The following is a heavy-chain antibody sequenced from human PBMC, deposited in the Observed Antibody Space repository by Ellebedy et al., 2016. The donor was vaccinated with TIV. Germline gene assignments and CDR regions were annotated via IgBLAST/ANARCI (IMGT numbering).Heavy chain of an antibody. V-gene: IGHV3-30*03. CDR2: ISYEGSNK. CDR3: ARDLIPMIVGLTGPHYGMDV. Sequence: GESLKISCAASGFTFSSYGMHWVRQAPGKGLEWVAVISYEGSNKYYADSVKGRFTISRDNSKNTLYLQMNSLRAEDTAVYYCARDLIPMIVGLTGPHYGMDVWGQGTTVTVSS. D-gene: IGHD3-22*01. J-gene: IGHJ6*02. CDR1: GFTFSSYG.